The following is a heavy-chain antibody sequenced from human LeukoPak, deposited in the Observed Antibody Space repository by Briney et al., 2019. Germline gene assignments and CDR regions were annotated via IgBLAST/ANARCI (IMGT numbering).Heavy chain of an antibody. CDR2: INNDGSNT. CDR1: GFTFGSYW. J-gene: IGHJ4*02. D-gene: IGHD6-6*01. CDR3: AKDRNSVGSSYNY. V-gene: IGHV3-74*01. Sequence: GGSLRLSCAASGFTFGSYWMQWVRQTPEKGLVWVAHINNDGSNTIYADSVKGRFTISRDNSKNTLYLQMNSLRAEDTAVYYCAKDRNSVGSSYNYWGQGTLVTVSS.